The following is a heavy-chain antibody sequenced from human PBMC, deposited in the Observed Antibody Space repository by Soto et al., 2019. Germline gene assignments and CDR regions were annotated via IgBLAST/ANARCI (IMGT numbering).Heavy chain of an antibody. CDR1: GMLLSYYS. CDR2: ISGSRGYI. V-gene: IGHV3-21*01. D-gene: IGHD6-13*01. J-gene: IGHJ4*02. Sequence: GGSLRLACAAYGMLLSYYSINWVRQAPGKGLEWVSSISGSRGYIYYGDSVKGRFTISRDNAKNSVVLQMNNLRAEDTAVYYCARDWAAALDYWGPGTLVTVSS. CDR3: ARDWAAALDY.